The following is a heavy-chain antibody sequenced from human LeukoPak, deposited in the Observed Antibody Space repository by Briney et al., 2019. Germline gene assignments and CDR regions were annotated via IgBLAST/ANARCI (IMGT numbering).Heavy chain of an antibody. CDR3: ARDDRYSSGWYSDY. V-gene: IGHV3-30*02. CDR2: IRYDGSKK. CDR1: GFTFITYA. D-gene: IGHD6-19*01. Sequence: GGSLRLSCAASGFTFITYAMHWVRQGPGKGLEWVAFIRYDGSKKYYADSVKGRFTISRDNAKNTLYLQMNSLRAEDTAVYYCARDDRYSSGWYSDYWGQGTLVTVSS. J-gene: IGHJ4*02.